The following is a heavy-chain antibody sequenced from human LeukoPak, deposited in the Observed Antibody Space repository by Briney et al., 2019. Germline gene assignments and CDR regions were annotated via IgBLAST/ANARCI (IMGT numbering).Heavy chain of an antibody. J-gene: IGHJ4*02. V-gene: IGHV3-30*18. CDR3: EKAGDYVGGFFDY. Sequence: GGSLRLSCAASGFTFSSYGMHWVRQAPGKGLEWVAVISYDGSNKYYADSVKGRFTISRDNSKNTLYLQMNSLRAEDTAVYYCEKAGDYVGGFFDYWGQGTLVTVSS. CDR2: ISYDGSNK. D-gene: IGHD4-17*01. CDR1: GFTFSSYG.